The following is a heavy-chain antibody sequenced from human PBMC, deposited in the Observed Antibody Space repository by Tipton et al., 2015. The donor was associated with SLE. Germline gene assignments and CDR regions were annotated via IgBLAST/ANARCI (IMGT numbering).Heavy chain of an antibody. Sequence: SPRLSCAASGFTFSNFWMSWVRQAPGKGPEWVSGISCNSGRIGYADSVKGRFTISRDNAKNSLYLQMNSLRAEDTALYYCAKDPGGEGWFDPWGQGTLVTVSS. CDR2: ISCNSGRI. CDR1: GFTFSNFW. CDR3: AKDPGGEGWFDP. V-gene: IGHV3-9*01. D-gene: IGHD3-10*01. J-gene: IGHJ5*02.